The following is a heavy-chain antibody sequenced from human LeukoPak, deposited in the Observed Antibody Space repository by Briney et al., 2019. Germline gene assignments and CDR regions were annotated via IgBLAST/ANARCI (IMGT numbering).Heavy chain of an antibody. V-gene: IGHV4-34*01. D-gene: IGHD3-10*01. CDR3: VYYYGSGSVEY. J-gene: IGHJ4*02. CDR2: MYHRGSN. CDR1: GGSFSGYY. Sequence: SETLSLTCAVYGGSFSGYYWSWIRHPPGKGLEWIGTMYHRGSNNYNPPLKSRVTISVDTSKNQFSLKLSYVTAADTAVYYCVYYYGSGSVEYWGQGALVTVSS.